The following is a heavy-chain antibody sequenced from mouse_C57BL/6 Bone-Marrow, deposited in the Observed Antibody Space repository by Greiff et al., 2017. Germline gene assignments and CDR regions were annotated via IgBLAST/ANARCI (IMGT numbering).Heavy chain of an antibody. CDR1: GYTFTSYG. CDR2: IYPRSGNT. V-gene: IGHV1-81*01. CDR3: AREGPYGSWFAY. D-gene: IGHD2-2*01. Sequence: QVQLQQSGAELARPGASVKLSCKASGYTFTSYGISWVKQRTGQGLEWIGEIYPRSGNTYYNEKFKGKATLTADTSSSTAYMQLRSLTSEDSAVYFCAREGPYGSWFAYWGQGTLVTVSA. J-gene: IGHJ3*01.